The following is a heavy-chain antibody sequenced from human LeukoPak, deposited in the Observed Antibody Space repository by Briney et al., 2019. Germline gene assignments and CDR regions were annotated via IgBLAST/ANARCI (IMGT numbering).Heavy chain of an antibody. CDR2: ISTDGSST. D-gene: IGHD3-10*01. J-gene: IGHJ4*02. CDR3: AKDLLSGSGSFSWGVFDY. CDR1: GFSFSSYW. Sequence: GGSLRPSCAASGFSFSSYWMHWVRQPPGKGLVWVSRISTDGSSTAYADSVKGRFTISRDNSKNTLNLQMNSLRAEDTAVYYCAKDLLSGSGSFSWGVFDYWGQGNLVTVSA. V-gene: IGHV3-74*01.